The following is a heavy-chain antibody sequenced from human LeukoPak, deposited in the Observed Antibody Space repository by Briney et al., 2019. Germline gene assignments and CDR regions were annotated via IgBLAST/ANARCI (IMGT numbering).Heavy chain of an antibody. V-gene: IGHV3-64D*06. D-gene: IGHD5-24*01. J-gene: IGHJ4*02. CDR2: ISSKGDST. CDR1: GFTFTTYT. Sequence: GGSLRLSCAASGFTFTTYTINWVRQAPGKGLEYVSAISSKGDSTYCADSVQGRCAISRDNSKNTLFLQMSSLRPEDTAVYYCVIAATRDGLFDYWGQGTLVTVSS. CDR3: VIAATRDGLFDY.